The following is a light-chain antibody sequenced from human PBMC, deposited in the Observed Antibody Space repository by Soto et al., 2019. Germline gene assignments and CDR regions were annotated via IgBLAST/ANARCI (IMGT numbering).Light chain of an antibody. J-gene: IGKJ4*01. CDR2: GAS. Sequence: EIVLTQSPGTLSLSPGDRATLYCRASQSFTPNHLGVTRHYLAWYQQKPGQAPRLLMYGASSRATGIPDRFSGSGPGTYFTLTIGRLEHEDFAVYYWQQYGSSPLTFGGGTRVDVK. V-gene: IGKV3-20*01. CDR1: QSFTPNHLGVTRHY. CDR3: QQYGSSPLT.